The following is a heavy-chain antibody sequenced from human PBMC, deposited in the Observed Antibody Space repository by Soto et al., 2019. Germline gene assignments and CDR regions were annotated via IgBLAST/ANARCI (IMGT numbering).Heavy chain of an antibody. D-gene: IGHD3-10*01. V-gene: IGHV4-31*03. J-gene: IGHJ5*02. CDR2: ISRSGST. Sequence: SETLSLPCTVSGGSISSATNYWTWIRQHPEKGLEWIGYISRSGSTYFSPSLKSRVSISVDTSTNKFSLRLSSVTAADTAVYYCARQRPPRGPIDYGFSDFYHGVFDPWGQGTLVTVSS. CDR1: GGSISSATNY. CDR3: ARQRPPRGPIDYGFSDFYHGVFDP.